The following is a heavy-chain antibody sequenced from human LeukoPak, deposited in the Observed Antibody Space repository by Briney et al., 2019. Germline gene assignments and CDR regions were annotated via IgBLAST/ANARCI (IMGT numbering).Heavy chain of an antibody. D-gene: IGHD4-17*01. J-gene: IGHJ6*02. Sequence: SETLSLTCAVSGGSTSSYYWSWLRQPPGRGLEGIGYIYYSGTTNYNPSLKSRVTISVDTSKNQFSLKLNSVTAADTAVYYCAREDPQTTVPEGLDVWGQGTTVTVSS. CDR2: IYYSGTT. CDR1: GGSTSSYY. V-gene: IGHV4-59*01. CDR3: AREDPQTTVPEGLDV.